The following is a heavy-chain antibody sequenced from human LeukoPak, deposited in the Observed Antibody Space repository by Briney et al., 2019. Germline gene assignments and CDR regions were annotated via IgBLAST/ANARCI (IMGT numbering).Heavy chain of an antibody. D-gene: IGHD3-22*01. J-gene: IGHJ4*02. CDR1: GGSISSGGYY. CDR2: IYYSGST. V-gene: IGHV4-31*11. CDR3: ARRGGGYYDSSGYADY. Sequence: SETLSLTCAVSGGSISSGGYYWSWIRQHPGKGLEWIGYIYYSGSTYYNPSLESRVTISVDTSKNQFSLKLSSVTAADTAVYYCARRGGGYYDSSGYADYWGQGTLVTVSS.